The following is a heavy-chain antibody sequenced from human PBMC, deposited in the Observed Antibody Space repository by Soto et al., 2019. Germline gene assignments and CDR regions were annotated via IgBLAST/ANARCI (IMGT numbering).Heavy chain of an antibody. CDR3: ARDPLYYDSCGYYSTSFYDY. CDR1: GGTFSSYA. CDR2: TIPIFGTA. D-gene: IGHD3-22*01. Sequence: ASVKVSCKASGGTFSSYAISWVRQAPGQGLEWMGGTIPIFGTANYAQKFQGRVTITADESTSTAYMELSSLRSEDTAVYYCARDPLYYDSCGYYSTSFYDYWGQGTLVTVSS. V-gene: IGHV1-69*13. J-gene: IGHJ4*02.